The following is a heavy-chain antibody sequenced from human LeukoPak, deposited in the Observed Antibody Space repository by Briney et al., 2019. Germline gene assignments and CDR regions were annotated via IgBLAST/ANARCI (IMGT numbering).Heavy chain of an antibody. Sequence: GGSLRLSCAASGFTFSSYAMSWVRQAPGKGLEWVSAISGSGGSTYYADSVKGRFTISKDNSKNTLYLQMNSLRAEDTAVYYCAKSDSSGWYVYFFDYWGQGTLVTVSS. CDR3: AKSDSSGWYVYFFDY. V-gene: IGHV3-23*01. J-gene: IGHJ4*02. CDR1: GFTFSSYA. D-gene: IGHD6-19*01. CDR2: ISGSGGST.